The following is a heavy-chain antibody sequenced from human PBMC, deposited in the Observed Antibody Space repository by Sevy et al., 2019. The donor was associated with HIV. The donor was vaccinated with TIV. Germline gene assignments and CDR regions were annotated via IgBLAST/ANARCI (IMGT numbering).Heavy chain of an antibody. Sequence: ASVKVSYKVSGYTLTQLSMHWVRQAPGKGLEWMGTFDPEDGKTIYAQKFQGRVTMTEDKSTDTAYMQLTSLRSEDTAVFYCAVTKDYYDSSGYPFDYWGLGTLVTVSS. CDR2: FDPEDGKT. D-gene: IGHD3-22*01. V-gene: IGHV1-24*01. CDR1: GYTLTQLS. J-gene: IGHJ4*02. CDR3: AVTKDYYDSSGYPFDY.